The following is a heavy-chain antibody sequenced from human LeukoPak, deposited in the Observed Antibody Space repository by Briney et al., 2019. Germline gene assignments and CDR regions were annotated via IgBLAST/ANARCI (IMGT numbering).Heavy chain of an antibody. Sequence: GASVKVSCKASGYTFTGYYMHWVRQAPGQGLEWMGWINPNSGGTNYAQKFQGRVTMTRDTSISTAYMELSRLRSDDTAVYYCAKPSGSYYEVDAFDIWGQGTMVTVSS. CDR1: GYTFTGYY. CDR2: INPNSGGT. J-gene: IGHJ3*02. CDR3: AKPSGSYYEVDAFDI. V-gene: IGHV1-2*02. D-gene: IGHD1-26*01.